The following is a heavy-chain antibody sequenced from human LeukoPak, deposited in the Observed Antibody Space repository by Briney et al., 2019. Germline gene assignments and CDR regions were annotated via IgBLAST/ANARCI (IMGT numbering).Heavy chain of an antibody. CDR3: ARDFLHDAFDI. J-gene: IGHJ3*02. V-gene: IGHV4-31*03. Sequence: PSETLSLTCTVSGGSISSGGYYWSWIRQHPGKGLEWIGYIYYSGSTYYNPSLKSRVTISVDTSKNQFSLKLSSVTAADTAVYYCARDFLHDAFDIWGQETMVTVSS. CDR2: IYYSGST. CDR1: GGSISSGGYY.